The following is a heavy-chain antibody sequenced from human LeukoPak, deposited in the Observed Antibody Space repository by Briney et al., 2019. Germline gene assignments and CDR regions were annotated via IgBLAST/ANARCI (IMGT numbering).Heavy chain of an antibody. CDR1: GYTFTVYY. Sequence: ASVKVSCKASGYTFTVYYMHWVRQAPGRGLEWMGWINPNSGGTNYAQKFQGRVTMTRDTSISTAYMELSRLRSDDTAVYYCARAGQWLVLYYFDYWGQGTLVTVSS. V-gene: IGHV1-2*02. D-gene: IGHD6-19*01. J-gene: IGHJ4*02. CDR2: INPNSGGT. CDR3: ARAGQWLVLYYFDY.